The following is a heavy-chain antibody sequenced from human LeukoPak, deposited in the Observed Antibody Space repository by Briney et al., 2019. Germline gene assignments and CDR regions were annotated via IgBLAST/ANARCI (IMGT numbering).Heavy chain of an antibody. V-gene: IGHV1-69*06. CDR3: ARYFFSGSGSYYSPSVYYYGMDV. D-gene: IGHD3-10*01. J-gene: IGHJ6*04. CDR1: GGTFSSYA. Sequence: ASVKVSCKASGGTFSSYAISWVRQAPGQGLEWMGGIIRIFGTANYAQKFQGRVTITADKSTSTAYMELSSLRSEDTAVYYCARYFFSGSGSYYSPSVYYYGMDVWGKGTTVTVSS. CDR2: IIRIFGTA.